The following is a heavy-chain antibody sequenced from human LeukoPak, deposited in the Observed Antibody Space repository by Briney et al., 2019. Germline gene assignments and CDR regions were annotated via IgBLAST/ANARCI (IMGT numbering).Heavy chain of an antibody. CDR1: GYTFTSHG. Sequence: SVKVSCKTYGYTFTSHGISWVRQAPGQGLEWMGWISAFNGETHYAQNLQGRVTMTTDTSTSTAYMELRSLRSDDTAVYYCARDPSNTSGRYTYFDYWGQGTLVTVSS. J-gene: IGHJ4*02. D-gene: IGHD3-16*02. CDR2: ISAFNGET. CDR3: ARDPSNTSGRYTYFDY. V-gene: IGHV1-18*01.